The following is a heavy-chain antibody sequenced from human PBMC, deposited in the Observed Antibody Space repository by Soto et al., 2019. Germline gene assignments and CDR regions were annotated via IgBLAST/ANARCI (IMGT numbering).Heavy chain of an antibody. D-gene: IGHD1-7*01. CDR3: ARELLELHSAYYYYGMDV. CDR1: GGTFSSYA. J-gene: IGHJ6*02. V-gene: IGHV1-69*13. CDR2: IIPIFGTA. Sequence: GASVKVSCKASGGTFSSYAISWVRQAPGQGLEWMGGIIPIFGTANYAQKFQGRVTITADESTSTAYMELSSLRSEDTAVYYCARELLELHSAYYYYGMDVWGQGTTVTVSS.